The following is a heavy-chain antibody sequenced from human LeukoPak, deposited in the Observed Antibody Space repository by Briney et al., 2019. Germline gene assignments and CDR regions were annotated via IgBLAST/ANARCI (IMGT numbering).Heavy chain of an antibody. D-gene: IGHD3-10*01. V-gene: IGHV3-30*04. CDR2: ISYDGSNY. J-gene: IGHJ4*02. CDR1: GFTFSSYA. Sequence: AGGSLRPSCAASGFTFSSYAIHWVRQAPGKGLEWVAVISYDGSNYSYADSVKGRFTISRGNSKNTLYLQMNSLRAEDTALYYCAKDLEYGSGTPIGYWGQGTLVTVSS. CDR3: AKDLEYGSGTPIGY.